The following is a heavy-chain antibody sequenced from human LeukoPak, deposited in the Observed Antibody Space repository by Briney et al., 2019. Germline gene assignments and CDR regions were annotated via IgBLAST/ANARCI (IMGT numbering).Heavy chain of an antibody. J-gene: IGHJ4*02. Sequence: PGGSLRLSCVASGFTFSTYGMHWVRQAPGKGLVWVSRINSDGSSTTYADFVKGRFTISRDNAKSTLYLQMNSLRAEDTVVYYCARVRPIAGTWVDYWGQGTLVTVSS. V-gene: IGHV3-74*01. CDR3: ARVRPIAGTWVDY. CDR1: GFTFSTYG. CDR2: INSDGSST. D-gene: IGHD1-20*01.